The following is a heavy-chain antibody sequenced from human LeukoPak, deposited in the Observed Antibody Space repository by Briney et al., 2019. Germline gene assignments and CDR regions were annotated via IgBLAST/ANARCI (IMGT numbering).Heavy chain of an antibody. CDR3: VRDLMGSGSTTAYLHH. CDR2: ISRSSRHV. J-gene: IGHJ1*01. CDR1: GFTFSDYS. D-gene: IGHD1-1*01. Sequence: PGGSLRLFCAASGFTFSDYSMNWVRQAPGKGLEWVSSISRSSRHVYYAGSVKGRFTISRDNAKNSLYLQMNGLRAEDMAVYFCVRDLMGSGSTTAYLHHWGQGTLVTVSS. V-gene: IGHV3-21*01.